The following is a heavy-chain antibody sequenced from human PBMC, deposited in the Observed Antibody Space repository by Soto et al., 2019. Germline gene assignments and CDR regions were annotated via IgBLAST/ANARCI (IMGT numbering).Heavy chain of an antibody. J-gene: IGHJ4*02. CDR1: GFTFSSNA. V-gene: IGHV3-23*01. CDR3: AKAQGGSYFDY. CDR2: ISSSGGST. Sequence: VGSLRLSCSASGFTFSSNAMSWVRQAPGKGLEWVSGISSSGGSTYYADSVKGRFTISRDNSKNMLYLQMNNLRAEDTAVYYCAKAQGGSYFDYWGQGTLVTVSS. D-gene: IGHD2-15*01.